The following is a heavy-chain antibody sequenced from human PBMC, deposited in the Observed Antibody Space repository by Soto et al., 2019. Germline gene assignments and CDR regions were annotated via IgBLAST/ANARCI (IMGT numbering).Heavy chain of an antibody. D-gene: IGHD3-22*01. CDR1: GFTFSSYA. CDR2: ISYDGSNK. CDR3: ARDAISPYDSSGYYSGFDY. Sequence: HPGGSLRLSCAASGFTFSSYAMHWVRQAPGKGLEWVAVISYDGSNKYYADSVKGRFTISRDNSKNTLYLQMNSLRAEDTAVYYCARDAISPYDSSGYYSGFDYWGQGTLVTVSS. V-gene: IGHV3-30-3*01. J-gene: IGHJ4*02.